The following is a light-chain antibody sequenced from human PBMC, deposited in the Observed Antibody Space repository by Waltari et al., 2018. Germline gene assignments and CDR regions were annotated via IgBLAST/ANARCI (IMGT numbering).Light chain of an antibody. V-gene: IGLV2-8*01. CDR2: EVT. CDR1: SNDVGAFAY. J-gene: IGLJ2*01. CDR3: SSYAGTNNFVV. Sequence: QSALTQPPSASGSPGHSVTISCTGTSNDVGAFAYVSWYQQHPGKAPKVVISEVTKRPSGVPDRFSGSRSGNTAFLTVSGLQPEDEANYYCSSYAGTNNFVVFGGGTKLTVL.